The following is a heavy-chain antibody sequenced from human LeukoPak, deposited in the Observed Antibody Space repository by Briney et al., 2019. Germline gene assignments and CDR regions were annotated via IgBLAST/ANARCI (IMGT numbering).Heavy chain of an antibody. CDR2: ISAYNGNT. J-gene: IGHJ4*02. Sequence: ASVKVSCKASGYTFTSYGISWVRQAPGQGLEWMGWISAYNGNTNYAQKLQGRVPMTTDTSTSTAYMELRSLRSDDTAMYYCARDLHYYDSSGYYYFDYWGQGTLVTVSS. V-gene: IGHV1-18*01. D-gene: IGHD3-22*01. CDR3: ARDLHYYDSSGYYYFDY. CDR1: GYTFTSYG.